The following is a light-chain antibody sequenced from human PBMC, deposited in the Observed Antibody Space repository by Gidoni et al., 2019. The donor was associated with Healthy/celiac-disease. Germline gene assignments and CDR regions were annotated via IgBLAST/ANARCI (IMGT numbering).Light chain of an antibody. Sequence: SQMSQSPSSLSASVGDRVTITCRARQSISSYLNWYQQKPGKAPTLLIYAASSLQSGVPSRFSGSGSGTDFTLTISSLQPEDFATYYCQQRYSTPRTFGQXTKVEIK. CDR2: AAS. CDR3: QQRYSTPRT. J-gene: IGKJ1*01. V-gene: IGKV1-39*01. CDR1: QSISSY.